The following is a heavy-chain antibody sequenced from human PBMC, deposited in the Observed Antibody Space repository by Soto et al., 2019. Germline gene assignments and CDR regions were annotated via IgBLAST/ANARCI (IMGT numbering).Heavy chain of an antibody. CDR1: GFTFSSYG. CDR2: ISYDGSNK. Sequence: GGSLRLSCAGSGFTFSSYGMHWVRQAPGKGLEWVAVISYDGSNKYYADSVKGRFTISRDNSKNTLYLQMNSLRAEDTAVYYCAKAAGYYYDSSGYYYYYYGMDVWGQGTTVTVSS. CDR3: AKAAGYYYDSSGYYYYYYGMDV. D-gene: IGHD3-22*01. J-gene: IGHJ6*02. V-gene: IGHV3-30*18.